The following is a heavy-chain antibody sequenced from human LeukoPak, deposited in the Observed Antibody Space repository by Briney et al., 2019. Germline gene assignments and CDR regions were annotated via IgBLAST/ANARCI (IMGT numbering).Heavy chain of an antibody. CDR2: IRSKANSYAT. V-gene: IGHV3-73*01. Sequence: GGSLRLSCATSGFTFSGSAIHWVRQASGKGLEWVGRIRSKANSYATTDAASVKGRFTISRDDSKNTLYLQMNSLRADDTAVYYCARKVYHRFDYWGQGTLVTVSS. D-gene: IGHD2-2*01. CDR3: ARKVYHRFDY. J-gene: IGHJ4*02. CDR1: GFTFSGSA.